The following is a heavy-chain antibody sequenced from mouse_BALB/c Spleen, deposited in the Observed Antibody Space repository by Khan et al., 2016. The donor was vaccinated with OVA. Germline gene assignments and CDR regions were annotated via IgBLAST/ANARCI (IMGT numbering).Heavy chain of an antibody. CDR3: ARDGAYYRNDGWVAY. J-gene: IGHJ3*01. D-gene: IGHD2-14*01. V-gene: IGHV1-4*01. Sequence: QVQLQQPGAELARPGASVKMSCKASGYTFTSYTIHWIKQRPGQGLEWIGYINPSSGYTNYNQKFKDKATLTADKSSTTAYMQLSSLTSDDSAVYYSARDGAYYRNDGWVAYWGQGTLVTVSA. CDR2: INPSSGYT. CDR1: GYTFTSYT.